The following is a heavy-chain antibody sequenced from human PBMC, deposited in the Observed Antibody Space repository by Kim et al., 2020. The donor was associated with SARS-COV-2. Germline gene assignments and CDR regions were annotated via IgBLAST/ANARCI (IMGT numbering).Heavy chain of an antibody. CDR1: GGSISSYY. Sequence: SETLSLTCTVSGGSISSYYWSWIRQPPGKGLEWIGYIYYSGSTNYNPSLKSRVTISVDTSKNQFSLKLSSVTAADTAVYYCAREILYCSGGSCYGSWFDPWGQGTLVTVSS. J-gene: IGHJ5*02. CDR3: AREILYCSGGSCYGSWFDP. D-gene: IGHD2-15*01. CDR2: IYYSGST. V-gene: IGHV4-59*01.